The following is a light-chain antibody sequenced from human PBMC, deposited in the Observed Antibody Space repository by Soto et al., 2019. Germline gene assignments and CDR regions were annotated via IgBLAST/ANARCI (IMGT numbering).Light chain of an antibody. J-gene: IGLJ3*02. V-gene: IGLV1-44*01. CDR3: AVWDDSLDGWV. CDR1: SSNIGSHV. CDR2: NNN. Sequence: QSVLTQPPSASGTPGQRVTISCSGSSSNIGSHVVYWYQQLAGTAPKLLMYNNNQRPSGVPDRFSGSKSGTSASLAISGLQSEDEADYYCAVWDDSLDGWVFGGGTKVIVL.